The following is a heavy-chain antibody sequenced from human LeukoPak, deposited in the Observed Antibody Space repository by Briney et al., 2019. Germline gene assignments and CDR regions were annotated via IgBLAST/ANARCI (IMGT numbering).Heavy chain of an antibody. CDR2: INPSGGST. V-gene: IGHV1-46*01. CDR1: GYTFTSYF. J-gene: IGHJ4*02. D-gene: IGHD3-10*01. CDR3: ANSGSYSQFDY. Sequence: GASVKVSCKASGYTFTSYFMHWVRQAPGHGLEWMGIINPSGGSTTYAQKFQGRVTMTRDTSTSTVYMELNSLTSGDTAVYYCANSGSYSQFDYWGQGTLVTVSS.